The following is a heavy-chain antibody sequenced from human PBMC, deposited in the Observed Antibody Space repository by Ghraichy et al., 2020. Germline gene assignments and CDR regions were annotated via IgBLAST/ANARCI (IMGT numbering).Heavy chain of an antibody. CDR1: GFTVSSNY. CDR2: IYSGGSA. D-gene: IGHD4-11*01. V-gene: IGHV3-66*01. J-gene: IGHJ4*02. Sequence: GGSLRLSCAASGFTVSSNYMSWVRQAPGKGLEWVSVIYSGGSAYYADSVKGRFTISRDNSKNTLYLQMNSLRAEDTAVYYCAREPTTVTTWGGYWGQGTLVTVSS. CDR3: AREPTTVTTWGGY.